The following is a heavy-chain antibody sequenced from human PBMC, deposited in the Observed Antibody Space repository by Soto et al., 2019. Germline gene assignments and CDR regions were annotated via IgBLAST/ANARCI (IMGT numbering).Heavy chain of an antibody. CDR1: GASITSGDYY. CDR3: VRTVGSSWFFDL. V-gene: IGHV4-39*01. CDR2: IFSDGSP. D-gene: IGHD3-10*01. Sequence: QLQLRQSGPGLVKPPETLSLTCSVSGASITSGDYYWGWNRQPPGKGLEWVGSIFSDGSPYYNPSLQSRVTFSIDTSRNEFSLKLNSATAADTAVYYCVRTVGSSWFFDLWGRGTLITVSS. J-gene: IGHJ2*01.